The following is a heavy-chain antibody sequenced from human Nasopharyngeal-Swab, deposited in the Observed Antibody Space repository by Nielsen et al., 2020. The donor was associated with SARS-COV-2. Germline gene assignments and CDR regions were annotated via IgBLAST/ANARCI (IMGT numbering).Heavy chain of an antibody. CDR2: AYSGEST. CDR3: ARLRDPWSTASFDS. Sequence: ETLSLTCPVSGGSISSYYWNWIRQTPGKGLEWIGHAYSGESTYYNPSLKSRATISVDSSKKQFSLKLTSVTAADTAVYYCARLRDPWSTASFDSWGQGTLVTVSS. J-gene: IGHJ4*02. D-gene: IGHD1-14*01. V-gene: IGHV4-59*12. CDR1: GGSISSYY.